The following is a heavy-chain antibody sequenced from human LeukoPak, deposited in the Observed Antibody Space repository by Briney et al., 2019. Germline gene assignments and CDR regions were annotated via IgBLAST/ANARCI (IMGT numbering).Heavy chain of an antibody. CDR1: GDSISSYS. Sequence: PSETLSLTCTVSGDSISSYSWSWVRQTPGKGLEWIGYIYYSGTTDYNPSLKSRVTISIDTSRNHLSLNLNSVTAADTAVYYCARLSGSPLSKYYYYMDVWGKGTTVTVSS. V-gene: IGHV4-59*01. CDR2: IYYSGTT. D-gene: IGHD5/OR15-5a*01. J-gene: IGHJ6*03. CDR3: ARLSGSPLSKYYYYMDV.